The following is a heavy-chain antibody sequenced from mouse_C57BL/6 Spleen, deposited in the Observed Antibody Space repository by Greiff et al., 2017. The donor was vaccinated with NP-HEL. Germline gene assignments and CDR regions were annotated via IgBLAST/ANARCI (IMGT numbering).Heavy chain of an antibody. Sequence: VQLKESGAELVKPGASVKLSCTASGFNIKDYYMHWVKQRTEQGLEWIGRIDPEDGETKYAPKFQGKATITADTSSNTAYLQLSSLTSEDTAVYYCARAAIITTVVATGAMDYWGQGTSVTVSS. J-gene: IGHJ4*01. V-gene: IGHV14-2*01. CDR3: ARAAIITTVVATGAMDY. CDR2: IDPEDGET. D-gene: IGHD1-1*01. CDR1: GFNIKDYY.